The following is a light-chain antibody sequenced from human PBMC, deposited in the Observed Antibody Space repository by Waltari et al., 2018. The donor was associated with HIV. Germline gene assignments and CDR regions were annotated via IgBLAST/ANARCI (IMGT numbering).Light chain of an antibody. CDR1: SSDVGGYNY. J-gene: IGLJ2*01. CDR2: DVS. CDR3: CSYAGSYPVV. V-gene: IGLV2-11*01. Sequence: QSALTQPRSVSGSPGQSVTISCTGPSSDVGGYNYVSWYQQHPAKAPKFMIYDVSKRPSGVPDRCSGSKSGNTASLTISGLQAEDEADYYCCSYAGSYPVVFGGGTKLTVL.